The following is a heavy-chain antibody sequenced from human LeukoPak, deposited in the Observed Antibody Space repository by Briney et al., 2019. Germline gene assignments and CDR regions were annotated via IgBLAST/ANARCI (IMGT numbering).Heavy chain of an antibody. V-gene: IGHV3-7*01. CDR2: MKQDGSEE. CDR3: ARDDRRWLQHYYYYYMDV. D-gene: IGHD5-24*01. CDR1: GFTFSSYW. J-gene: IGHJ6*03. Sequence: GGSLRLSCAASGFTFSSYWMSWVRQAPGKGLEWVANMKQDGSEEYYVDSVKGRFTISRDNAKNSLYLQMNSLRAEDTAVYYCARDDRRWLQHYYYYYMDVWGKGTTVTVSS.